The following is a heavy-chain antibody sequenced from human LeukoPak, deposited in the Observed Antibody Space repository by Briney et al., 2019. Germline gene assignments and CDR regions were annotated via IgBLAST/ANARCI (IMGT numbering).Heavy chain of an antibody. V-gene: IGHV4-59*01. CDR3: ARVAYYYMDV. Sequence: SETLSLTCTVSGSSNSSYYWSWIRQPPGKGLEWIGYIYYSGSTNYNPSLKSRVTISVDTSKNQFSLKLSSVTAADTAVYYCARVAYYYMDVWGKGTTVTVSS. CDR2: IYYSGST. CDR1: GSSNSSYY. J-gene: IGHJ6*03.